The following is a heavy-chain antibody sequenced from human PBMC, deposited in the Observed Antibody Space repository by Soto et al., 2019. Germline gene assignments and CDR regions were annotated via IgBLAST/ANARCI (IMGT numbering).Heavy chain of an antibody. CDR1: KVTAW. Sequence: EVQLVASGGGLVKPGGSLRLSCGASKVTAWMSWVHQAPGKGREWVGRIKSKAVGETIDYAAPVQGRFTISRDDSKDMVYLEMNSLKSEDTALYSCGDLDGSYFGMDVWGQGTTVIVSS. CDR3: GDLDGSYFGMDV. V-gene: IGHV3-15*01. CDR2: IKSKAVGETI. D-gene: IGHD3-10*01. J-gene: IGHJ6*02.